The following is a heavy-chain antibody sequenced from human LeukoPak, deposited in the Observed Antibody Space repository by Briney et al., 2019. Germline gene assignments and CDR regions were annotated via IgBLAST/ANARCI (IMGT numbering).Heavy chain of an antibody. D-gene: IGHD3-22*01. V-gene: IGHV4-39*01. CDR1: GGSVNKGPHY. J-gene: IGHJ4*02. CDR3: ARHEGSYFDKSGYTFEY. CDR2: ILYSGNT. Sequence: PSETLSLTRTVSGGSVNKGPHYWGWIRQPPGKGLEWIGSILYSGNTYYNASLKSRVTISVDTSKNQFSLRLSSVTAADRAVYYCARHEGSYFDKSGYTFEYWGQGIVVTVSS.